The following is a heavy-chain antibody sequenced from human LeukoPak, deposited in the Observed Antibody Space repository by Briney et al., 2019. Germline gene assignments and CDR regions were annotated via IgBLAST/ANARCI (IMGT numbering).Heavy chain of an antibody. D-gene: IGHD2-15*01. V-gene: IGHV3-30*18. CDR3: AKAPLDCSGGSCYFAPDY. CDR1: GFTFSSHG. CDR2: ISYDGSDK. J-gene: IGHJ4*02. Sequence: GGSLRLSRAASGFTFSSHGMHWVREARGKGLEWVAVISYDGSDKHSADSVKGRFTISRNNSNSTLYLQMNSLKAEDTAGYYCAKAPLDCSGGSCYFAPDYWGQGTLVTVSS.